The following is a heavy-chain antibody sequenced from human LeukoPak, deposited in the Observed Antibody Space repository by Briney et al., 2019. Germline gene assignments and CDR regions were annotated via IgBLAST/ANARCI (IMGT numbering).Heavy chain of an antibody. CDR2: ISAYNGNT. V-gene: IGHV1-18*01. Sequence: AASVKVSYKASGYTFTSYGISWVRQAPGQGLEWMGWISAYNGNTNYAQKLQGRVTMTTDTSTSTAYMELRSLRSDDTAVYYCAIDYGLPITIFGVVRPFDYWGQGTLVTVSS. J-gene: IGHJ4*02. D-gene: IGHD3-3*01. CDR1: GYTFTSYG. CDR3: AIDYGLPITIFGVVRPFDY.